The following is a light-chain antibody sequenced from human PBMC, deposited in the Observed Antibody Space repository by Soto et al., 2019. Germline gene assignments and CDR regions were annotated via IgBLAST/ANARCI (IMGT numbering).Light chain of an antibody. CDR3: QQYHSFSRT. V-gene: IGKV1-5*03. J-gene: IGKJ1*01. CDR1: QSISVW. Sequence: DIQMTQSPSTLSASVGGRVTITCRASQSISVWLAWYQQKPGKAPKPLIYKASSLESGVPSRCSGSGSGTEFTLTISSLQPDDFATYFCQQYHSFSRTFGPGTRVEIK. CDR2: KAS.